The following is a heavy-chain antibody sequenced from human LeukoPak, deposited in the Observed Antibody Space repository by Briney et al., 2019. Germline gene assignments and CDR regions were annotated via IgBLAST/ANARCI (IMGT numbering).Heavy chain of an antibody. CDR1: GGSFSGYY. D-gene: IGHD1-14*01. Sequence: SETLSLTCAVYGGSFSGYYWSWIRQPPGKGLEWIGEINHSGSTNYNPSLKRRVTISVDTSKNQFSLKLSSVTAADTAVYYCARDEHNRGSNGMDVWGQGTTVTVSS. CDR3: ARDEHNRGSNGMDV. CDR2: INHSGST. J-gene: IGHJ6*02. V-gene: IGHV4-34*01.